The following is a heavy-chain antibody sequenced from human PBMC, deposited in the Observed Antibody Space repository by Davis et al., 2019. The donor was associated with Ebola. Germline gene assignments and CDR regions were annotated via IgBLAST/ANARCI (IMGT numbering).Heavy chain of an antibody. CDR3: AKFLETADF. CDR2: ISSSSSYI. J-gene: IGHJ4*02. V-gene: IGHV3-21*03. D-gene: IGHD3-3*01. Sequence: PGGSLRLSCAASGFTFSSYSMNWVRQAPGKGLEWVSSISSSSSYIYYADSVKGRFTVSRDNAKYSLYLQLNSLRDEDTAIYYCAKFLETADFWGQGTLVTVSS. CDR1: GFTFSSYS.